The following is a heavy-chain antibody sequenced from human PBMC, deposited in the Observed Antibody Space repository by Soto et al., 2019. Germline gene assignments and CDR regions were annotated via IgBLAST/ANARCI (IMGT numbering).Heavy chain of an antibody. CDR2: ISGSGYSV. CDR3: SRFGPGADY. Sequence: EVQLLESGGASVQPGGSVRLSCVVSGFAFSRYGMNWVRRAPGKGLEWVAHISGSGYSVNYAESVKGRFTISRDNSKGTLYLQMNSLTVEDTALYYCSRFGPGADYWGQGTLVTVSS. D-gene: IGHD3-3*01. CDR1: GFAFSRYG. J-gene: IGHJ4*02. V-gene: IGHV3-23*01.